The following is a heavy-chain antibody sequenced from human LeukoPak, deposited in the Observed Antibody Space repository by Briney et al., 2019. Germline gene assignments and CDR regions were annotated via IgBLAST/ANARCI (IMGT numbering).Heavy chain of an antibody. D-gene: IGHD6-19*01. CDR1: GFTFSSYA. Sequence: GGSLRLSCAASGFTFSSYAMNWVRQAPGKGLEYVSTISASGGSTYYADSVKGRFTISRDNSKNTLFVQMNSLRAEDTAIYYCAKGYSSGWYCFDYWGQGTLVTVSS. J-gene: IGHJ4*02. CDR3: AKGYSSGWYCFDY. V-gene: IGHV3-23*01. CDR2: ISASGGST.